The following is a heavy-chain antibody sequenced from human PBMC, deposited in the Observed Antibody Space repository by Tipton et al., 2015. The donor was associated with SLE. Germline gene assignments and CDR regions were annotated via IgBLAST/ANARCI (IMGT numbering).Heavy chain of an antibody. CDR3: AREGITIFGVVISDYGMDV. V-gene: IGHV3-53*05. Sequence: SLRLSCAASGFTFSSYAMSWVRQAPGKGLEWVSVIYSGGSTYYADSVKGRFTISRDNSKNTLYLQMNSLRAEDTAVYYCAREGITIFGVVISDYGMDVWGQGTTVTVSS. CDR1: GFTFSSYA. J-gene: IGHJ6*02. CDR2: IYSGGST. D-gene: IGHD3-3*01.